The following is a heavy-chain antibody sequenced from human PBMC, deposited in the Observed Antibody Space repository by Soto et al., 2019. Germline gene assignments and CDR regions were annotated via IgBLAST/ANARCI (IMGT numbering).Heavy chain of an antibody. Sequence: ASVKVSCKASGYTFTSYGISWVRQAPGQGLEWMGWISTYNDKRAYAQKLQGRVTMTTDTSTSTAYMELSSLRSEDTAVYYCASPARNYDFWSGYSFDIWGQGTMVTVSS. V-gene: IGHV1-18*01. D-gene: IGHD3-3*01. CDR1: GYTFTSYG. J-gene: IGHJ3*02. CDR2: ISTYNDKR. CDR3: ASPARNYDFWSGYSFDI.